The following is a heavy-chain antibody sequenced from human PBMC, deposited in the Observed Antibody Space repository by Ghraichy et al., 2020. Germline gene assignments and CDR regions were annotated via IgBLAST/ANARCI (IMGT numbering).Heavy chain of an antibody. J-gene: IGHJ6*02. Sequence: GGSLRLSCAASGFTFSSYGMHWVRQAPGKGLEWVAVIWYDGSNKYYADSVKGRFTISRDNSKNTLYLQMNSLRAEDTAVYYCARSGATRGYYYGMDVWGQGTTVTVSS. V-gene: IGHV3-33*01. CDR2: IWYDGSNK. CDR3: ARSGATRGYYYGMDV. D-gene: IGHD1-26*01. CDR1: GFTFSSYG.